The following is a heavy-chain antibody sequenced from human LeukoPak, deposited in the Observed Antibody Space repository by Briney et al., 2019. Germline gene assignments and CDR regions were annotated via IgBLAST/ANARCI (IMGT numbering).Heavy chain of an antibody. Sequence: PGGSLRLSCAASGFTFSSYWMSWVRQAPGKGLEWVANIKQDGSEKYYVDSVKGRFTISGDNAKNSLYLQMNSLRAEDTAVYYCARDAIVVVPAAMWYYYYYMDVWGKGTTVTVSS. V-gene: IGHV3-7*01. CDR2: IKQDGSEK. D-gene: IGHD2-2*01. J-gene: IGHJ6*03. CDR1: GFTFSSYW. CDR3: ARDAIVVVPAAMWYYYYYMDV.